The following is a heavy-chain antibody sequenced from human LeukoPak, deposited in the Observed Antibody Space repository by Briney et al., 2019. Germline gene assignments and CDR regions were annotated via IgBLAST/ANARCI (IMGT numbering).Heavy chain of an antibody. D-gene: IGHD3-16*01. V-gene: IGHV1-69*04. CDR3: AGGDFRPPDYYFDY. Sequence: SVKVSCKAPGGTFSSYAISWVRQAPGQGVEWMGRIIPILGIANYAQKFQGKVTITADKSTSTAYMELSSLRSEDTAVYYCAGGDFRPPDYYFDYWGQGTLVTVSS. J-gene: IGHJ4*02. CDR1: GGTFSSYA. CDR2: IIPILGIA.